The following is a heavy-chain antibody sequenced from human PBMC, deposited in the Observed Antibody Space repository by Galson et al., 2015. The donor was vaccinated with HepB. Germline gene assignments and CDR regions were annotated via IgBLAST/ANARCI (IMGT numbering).Heavy chain of an antibody. J-gene: IGHJ4*02. CDR3: ARDVFSGSLPAPFDY. CDR2: IWHDGSNK. CDR1: GFIFSSFG. Sequence: SLRLSCAASGFIFSSFGMHWVRQAPGKGLEWVAYIWHDGSNKYYADSVKGRFTISRDNSKNTLYLQMNSLRAEDTAMYYCARDVFSGSLPAPFDYWGQGTLVTVSS. V-gene: IGHV3-33*01. D-gene: IGHD2-2*01.